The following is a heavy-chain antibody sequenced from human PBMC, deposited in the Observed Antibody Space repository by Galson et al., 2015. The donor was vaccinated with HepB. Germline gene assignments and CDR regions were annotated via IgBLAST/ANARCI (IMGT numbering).Heavy chain of an antibody. Sequence: QSGAEVKKPGESLKISCKGSGYSFTSYWIGWVRQMPGKGLEWMGIIYPGDSDTRYSPSFQGQVTISADKSISTAYLQWNSLKASDTAMYYCARRGEYGDSSHFYYYYMDVWGKGTTVTVSS. CDR1: GYSFTSYW. CDR2: IYPGDSDT. J-gene: IGHJ6*03. D-gene: IGHD4-17*01. V-gene: IGHV5-51*03. CDR3: ARRGEYGDSSHFYYYYMDV.